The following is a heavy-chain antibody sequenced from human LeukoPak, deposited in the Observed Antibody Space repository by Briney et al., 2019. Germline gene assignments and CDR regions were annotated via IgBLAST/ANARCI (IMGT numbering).Heavy chain of an antibody. V-gene: IGHV4-4*02. CDR3: AKVAAAGHFYYYYYYMDV. CDR2: IYHSGST. CDR1: GGSISSTNW. Sequence: SGTLSLTCAVSGGSISSTNWWSWVRQPPGKGLEWIGEIYHSGSTNSNPSLKSRVTISVDTSKNQFPLKLSSVTAADTAVYYCAKVAAAGHFYYYYYYMDVWGKGTTVTISS. J-gene: IGHJ6*03. D-gene: IGHD6-13*01.